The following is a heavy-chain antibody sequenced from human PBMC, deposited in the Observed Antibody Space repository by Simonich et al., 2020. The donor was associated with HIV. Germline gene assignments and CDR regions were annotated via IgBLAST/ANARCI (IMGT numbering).Heavy chain of an antibody. CDR1: GLTFSSYE. Sequence: EVQLVESGGGLVQPGGSLRLSCAASGLTFSSYEMNWVRQAPGKGLEWVSNISSRGSTIYDADSVKGRFTISRDNAKNSLYLQMNSLRAEDTAVYYCARAGNYFDYWGQGTLVTVSS. J-gene: IGHJ4*02. CDR3: ARAGNYFDY. V-gene: IGHV3-48*03. CDR2: ISSRGSTI.